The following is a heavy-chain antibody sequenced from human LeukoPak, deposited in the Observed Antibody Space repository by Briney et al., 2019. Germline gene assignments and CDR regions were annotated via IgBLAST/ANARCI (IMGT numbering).Heavy chain of an antibody. CDR3: ARGLPRRDGYSFDY. V-gene: IGHV1-58*01. J-gene: IGHJ4*02. CDR2: IVVGSGTT. Sequence: GASVKVSCKTSGITFTTFAVQWVRQARGQRLEWIGWIVVGSGTTKYAQKFQERVTITRDMSTSTAYMELSSLRSEDTAVYYCARGLPRRDGYSFDYWGQGTLVTVSS. CDR1: GITFTTFA. D-gene: IGHD5-24*01.